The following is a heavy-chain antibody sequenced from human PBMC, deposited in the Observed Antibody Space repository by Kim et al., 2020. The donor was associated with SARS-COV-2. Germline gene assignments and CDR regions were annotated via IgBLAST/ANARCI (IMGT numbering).Heavy chain of an antibody. CDR2: IYYSGST. CDR1: GGSISSYY. V-gene: IGHV4-59*13. Sequence: SETLSLTCTVSGGSISSYYWSWIRQPPGKGLEWIGYIYYSGSTNYNPSLKSRVTISVDTSKNQFSLKLSSVTAADTAVYYCAREYSGYDRGPGWFDYWGQGTLVTVSS. D-gene: IGHD5-12*01. CDR3: AREYSGYDRGPGWFDY. J-gene: IGHJ4*02.